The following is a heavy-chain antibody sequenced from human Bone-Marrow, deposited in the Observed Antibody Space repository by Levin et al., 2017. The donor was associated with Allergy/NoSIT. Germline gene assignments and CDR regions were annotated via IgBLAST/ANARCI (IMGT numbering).Heavy chain of an antibody. V-gene: IGHV4-59*02. CDR2: IYYNGNT. CDR3: ARDVYDSSDYYQGTFDI. Sequence: GSLRLSCTVSGASVNHYYWSWLRQPPGKALEWIGYIYYNGNTKYNPSLESRVTISVDTSNNQFSLKLTSVTAADTAVYFCARDVYDSSDYYQGTFDIWGHGTMVTVSS. CDR1: GASVNHYY. J-gene: IGHJ3*02. D-gene: IGHD3-22*01.